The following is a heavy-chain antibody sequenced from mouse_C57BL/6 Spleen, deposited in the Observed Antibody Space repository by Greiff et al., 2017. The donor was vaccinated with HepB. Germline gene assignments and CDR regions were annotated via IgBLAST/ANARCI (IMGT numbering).Heavy chain of an antibody. CDR3: ARRVYYYGSSLDY. J-gene: IGHJ2*01. D-gene: IGHD1-1*01. CDR1: GYTFTSYW. V-gene: IGHV1-69*01. Sequence: VQLQQPGAELVMPGASVKLSCKASGYTFTSYWMHWVKQRPGQGLEWIGEIDPSDSYTNYNQKFKGKSTLTVDKSSSTAYMQLSSLTSEDSAVYYCARRVYYYGSSLDYWGQGTTLTVSS. CDR2: IDPSDSYT.